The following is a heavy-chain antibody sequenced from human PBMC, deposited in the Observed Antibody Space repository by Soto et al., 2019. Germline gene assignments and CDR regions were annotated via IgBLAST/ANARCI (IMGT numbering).Heavy chain of an antibody. J-gene: IGHJ6*02. CDR1: GFTFSIYA. CDR3: AKIFDTGAYWGSDDYNFGMDV. Sequence: EVQLLESGGGLAQPGESLKLSCAASGFTFSIYAMSWVRQAPGKGLEWVSGTSYSGSSTYYADSVKGRFTISRDNSKNTLYLGMNSLRAEDTAVYYCAKIFDTGAYWGSDDYNFGMDVWGQGTTVTVSS. V-gene: IGHV3-23*01. CDR2: TSYSGSST. D-gene: IGHD2-8*02.